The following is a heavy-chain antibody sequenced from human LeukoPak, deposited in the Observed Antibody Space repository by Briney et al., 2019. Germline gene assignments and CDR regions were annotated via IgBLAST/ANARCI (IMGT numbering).Heavy chain of an antibody. CDR3: ARIVEAAVGYFDY. J-gene: IGHJ4*02. D-gene: IGHD6-13*01. Sequence: GGSLRLPCAASGFIFSDYGMNWVRQAPGKGLEWVASVSSSSSYIYYAESLKGRFTISRDNAKNSLYLQMNSLRAEDTAVYYCARIVEAAVGYFDYWGQGSLVIVSS. V-gene: IGHV3-21*01. CDR1: GFIFSDYG. CDR2: VSSSSSYI.